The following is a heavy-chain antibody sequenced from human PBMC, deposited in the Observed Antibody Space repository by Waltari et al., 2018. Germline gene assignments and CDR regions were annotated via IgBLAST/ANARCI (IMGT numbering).Heavy chain of an antibody. D-gene: IGHD1-20*01. V-gene: IGHV4-34*01. Sequence: QVQLQQWGAGLLKPSETLSLTCAVYGGSFSGSYWSWNRQPPGKGLEGIGEINHSGSTNYNPSLKSRVTIAVDTSKNQFSLKLSSVTAADTAVYYCARGFRQRYNWNRFDYWGQGTLVTVSS. CDR3: ARGFRQRYNWNRFDY. CDR1: GGSFSGSY. CDR2: INHSGST. J-gene: IGHJ4*02.